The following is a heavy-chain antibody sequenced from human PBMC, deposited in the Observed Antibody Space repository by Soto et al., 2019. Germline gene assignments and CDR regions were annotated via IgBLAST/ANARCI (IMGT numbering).Heavy chain of an antibody. J-gene: IGHJ4*02. CDR1: GYTFTSYG. V-gene: IGHV1-18*01. CDR2: ISAYNGNT. Sequence: ASVKVSCKASGYTFTSYGISWVRQAPGQGLEWMGWISAYNGNTNYAQKLQGRVTMTTDTSTSTAYMELRSLRSDATAVYYCARDRGSPNCGSRTDFDYWGQGTLVTVSS. CDR3: ARDRGSPNCGSRTDFDY. D-gene: IGHD7-27*01.